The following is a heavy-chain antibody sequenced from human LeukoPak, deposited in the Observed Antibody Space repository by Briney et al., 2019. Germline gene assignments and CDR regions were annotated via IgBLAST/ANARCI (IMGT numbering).Heavy chain of an antibody. V-gene: IGHV4-59*07. CDR3: ARAVSYYYYYMDV. CDR1: GGSISSYY. J-gene: IGHJ6*03. CDR2: IYYSGST. Sequence: SDTLSLTCTVSGGSISSYYWNWIRQPPGKGLEGIGYIYYSGSTNYNPSLKSRVTISVDTSKNQFSLKLSSVTAADTAVYYCARAVSYYYYYMDVWGKGTTVTVSS.